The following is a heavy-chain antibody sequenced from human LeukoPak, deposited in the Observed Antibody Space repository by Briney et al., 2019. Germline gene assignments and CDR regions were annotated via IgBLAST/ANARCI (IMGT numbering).Heavy chain of an antibody. CDR3: ARGGTSGSGSYYISEY. Sequence: GGSLRLSCTVSGFTFERYTIHWVRQTPGEGLQWVAVMSYDGRNEYYVDSVKGRFTVSRDNSKNTLFLQMNSLRPEDTAMYYCARGGTSGSGSYYISEYWGQGTLVTVSS. CDR1: GFTFERYT. D-gene: IGHD3-10*01. V-gene: IGHV3-30*04. CDR2: MSYDGRNE. J-gene: IGHJ4*02.